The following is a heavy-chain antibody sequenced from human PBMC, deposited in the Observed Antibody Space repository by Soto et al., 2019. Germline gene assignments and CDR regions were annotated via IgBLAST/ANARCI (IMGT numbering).Heavy chain of an antibody. V-gene: IGHV4-30-2*01. D-gene: IGHD3-22*01. J-gene: IGHJ4*02. CDR3: ARSVTGITMIVGPFDY. CDR1: GGSISSGGYS. Sequence: NPSETLSLTCAVSGGSISSGGYSWSWIRQPPGEGLEWIGYIYHSGSTYYNPSLKSRVTISVDRSKNQFSLKLSSVTAADTAVYYCARSVTGITMIVGPFDYWGQGTLVTVSS. CDR2: IYHSGST.